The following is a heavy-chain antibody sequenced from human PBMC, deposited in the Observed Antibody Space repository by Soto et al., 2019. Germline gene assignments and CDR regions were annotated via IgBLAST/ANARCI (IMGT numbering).Heavy chain of an antibody. J-gene: IGHJ6*01. CDR3: AKDIVVVPAAMDPYYYYGMDV. CDR2: ISYDGSNK. CDR1: GFTFSSYG. Sequence: QVQLVESGGGVVQPGRSLRLSCAASGFTFSSYGMHWVRQAPGKGLEWVAVISYDGSNKYYADSVKGRFTISRDNSKNTLYLQMNSLRAEDTAVYYCAKDIVVVPAAMDPYYYYGMDVW. D-gene: IGHD2-2*01. V-gene: IGHV3-30*18.